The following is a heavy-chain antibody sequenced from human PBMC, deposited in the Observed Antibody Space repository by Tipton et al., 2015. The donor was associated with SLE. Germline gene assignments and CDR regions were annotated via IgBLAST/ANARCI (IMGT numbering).Heavy chain of an antibody. CDR2: IYSGGST. CDR3: ARDRGSGWFDFDY. J-gene: IGHJ4*02. D-gene: IGHD6-19*01. V-gene: IGHV3-53*05. Sequence: SLRLSCAASGFTVSSNYMSWVRQAPGKGLEWASVIYSGGSTYYADSVKGRFTISRDNSKNTLYLQMNSLRAEDTAVYYCARDRGSGWFDFDYWGQGTLVTVSS. CDR1: GFTVSSNY.